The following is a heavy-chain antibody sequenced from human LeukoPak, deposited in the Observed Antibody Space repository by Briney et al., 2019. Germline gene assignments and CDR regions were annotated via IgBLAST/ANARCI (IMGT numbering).Heavy chain of an antibody. CDR2: ITASGAAT. CDR1: GFTFSSYG. D-gene: IGHD5-12*01. Sequence: GGTLRLSCAASGFTFSSYGMSWVRQAPGKGLEWVSAITASGAATYIADSVKGRFVISRDNSKNTLYLQMNSLRAEDTAVYFCAKDSLVATSHFDSWGRGTLVTVSS. J-gene: IGHJ4*02. V-gene: IGHV3-23*01. CDR3: AKDSLVATSHFDS.